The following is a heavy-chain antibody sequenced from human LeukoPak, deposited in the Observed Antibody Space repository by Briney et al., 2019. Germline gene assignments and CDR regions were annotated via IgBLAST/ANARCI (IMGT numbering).Heavy chain of an antibody. CDR1: GGSISSYY. CDR2: IYYSGSP. D-gene: IGHD1-26*01. CDR3: ASLSRWELQYFDY. J-gene: IGHJ4*02. Sequence: SEPLSLTCTVSGGSISSYYWSWIRQPTGKGLEWIGYIYYSGSPNYNPALKSRVTISVDTSKHHFALELSSVTAADTAVYYCASLSRWELQYFDYWGQGTLVTVSS. V-gene: IGHV4-59*01.